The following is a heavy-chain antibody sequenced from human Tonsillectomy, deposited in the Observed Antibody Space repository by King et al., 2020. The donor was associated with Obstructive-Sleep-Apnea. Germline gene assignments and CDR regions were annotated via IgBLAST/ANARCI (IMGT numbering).Heavy chain of an antibody. Sequence: TLKESGPTLVKPTQTLTLTCTFSGFLPSTSGVAVGWILQPPGKTLEWLALIFCDDVKRYSPSLKSRLTTTKDTSKNQVVLTMTDMDPVDTATYYCAHAGDYYYGMDVWGQGTTVTVSS. V-gene: IGHV2-5*02. J-gene: IGHJ6*02. D-gene: IGHD4-17*01. CDR2: IFCDDVK. CDR3: AHAGDYYYGMDV. CDR1: GFLPSTSGVA.